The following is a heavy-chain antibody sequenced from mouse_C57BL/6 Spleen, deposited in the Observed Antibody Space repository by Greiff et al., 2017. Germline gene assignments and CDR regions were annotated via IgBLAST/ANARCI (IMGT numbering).Heavy chain of an antibody. CDR3: ARSSSSVHGDFDY. V-gene: IGHV1-64*01. CDR1: GYTFTSYW. CDR2: IHPNSGST. D-gene: IGHD3-2*02. Sequence: VQLQQPGAELVKPGASVKLSCKASGYTFTSYWMHWVKQRPGQGLEWIGMIHPNSGSTNYNEKFKSKATLTVDKSSSTAYMQLSSLTSEDSAVYYCARSSSSVHGDFDYWGQGTTLTVSS. J-gene: IGHJ2*01.